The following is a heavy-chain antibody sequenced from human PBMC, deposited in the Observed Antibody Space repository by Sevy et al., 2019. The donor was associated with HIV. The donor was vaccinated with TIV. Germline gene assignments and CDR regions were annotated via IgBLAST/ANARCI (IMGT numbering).Heavy chain of an antibody. V-gene: IGHV3-74*01. CDR1: GFTFSSYW. D-gene: IGHD6-6*01. CDR3: ARDGRAVRDFDY. CDR2: ISSDGSST. J-gene: IGHJ4*02. Sequence: GGSLRPSCAASGFTFSSYWMHWVRHAPGKGLVWVSRISSDGSSTSYADSVRGRFTISRDNAKNTLYLQMNSLRAEDTALYYCARDGRAVRDFDYWGQGTLVTVSS.